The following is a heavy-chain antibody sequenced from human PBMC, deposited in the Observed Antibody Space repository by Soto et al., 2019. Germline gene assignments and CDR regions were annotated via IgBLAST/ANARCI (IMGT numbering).Heavy chain of an antibody. CDR3: ARWDGAFDI. J-gene: IGHJ3*02. CDR1: GGSISSYY. D-gene: IGHD1-26*01. CDR2: IYYSGST. V-gene: IGHV4-59*08. Sequence: QVQLQESGPGLVKPSETLSLTCTVSGGSISSYYWSWIRQPPGKGLEWIGYIYYSGSTNYNPSLKSRVTISVDTSKNQFSLKLSSVTAADTAVYYCARWDGAFDIWGQGTMVTVSS.